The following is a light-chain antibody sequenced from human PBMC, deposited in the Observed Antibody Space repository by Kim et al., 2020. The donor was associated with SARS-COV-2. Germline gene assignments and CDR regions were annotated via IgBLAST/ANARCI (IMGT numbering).Light chain of an antibody. CDR2: EDD. J-gene: IGLJ3*02. Sequence: NFMLTQPHSVSESPGKTVTISCTRSSGSIATNYVQWYQQRPGTSPTTVISEDDQRPSGVPARFSGSIDSSSNSASLTISGLKTEDEADYYCQSYDSSNQVFGGGTKVTVL. CDR3: QSYDSSNQV. CDR1: SGSIATNY. V-gene: IGLV6-57*01.